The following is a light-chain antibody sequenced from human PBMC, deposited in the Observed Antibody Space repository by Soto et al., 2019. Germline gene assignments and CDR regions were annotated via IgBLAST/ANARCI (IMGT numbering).Light chain of an antibody. CDR3: SSYTSSSTLD. CDR2: DVT. J-gene: IGLJ2*01. V-gene: IGLV2-14*03. Sequence: QSVLTQPASVSGSPGQSITISCTGTSSDVGGYNYVSWYQQHPGKAPKLIIYDVTNRLSGVSNRFSGSKSGNTASLTISGLQAEDEADYYCSSYTSSSTLDFGGGTKLTVL. CDR1: SSDVGGYNY.